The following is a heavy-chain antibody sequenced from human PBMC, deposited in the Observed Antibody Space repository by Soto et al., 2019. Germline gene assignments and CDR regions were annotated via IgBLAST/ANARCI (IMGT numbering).Heavy chain of an antibody. J-gene: IGHJ4*02. V-gene: IGHV3-30*04. CDR3: ARPLTTGTNTNFAY. CDR2: VSYDESHK. CDR1: GFTFDSYA. D-gene: IGHD4-17*01. Sequence: GGSLRLPCAASGFTFDSYAVHWVRQAPGKGLEWVAIVSYDESHKYYADSVKGRFTISRDNSKNTLYLQMSSLRAEDTAVYYCARPLTTGTNTNFAYWGQGTLVTVSS.